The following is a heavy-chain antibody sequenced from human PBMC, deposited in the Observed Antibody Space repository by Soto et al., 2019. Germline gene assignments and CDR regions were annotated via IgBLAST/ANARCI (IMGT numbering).Heavy chain of an antibody. CDR2: IYYSGST. CDR1: GGSISSYY. CDR3: ARVDYYGSGSSVDV. D-gene: IGHD3-10*01. V-gene: IGHV4-59*01. J-gene: IGHJ6*04. Sequence: PLETLSLTCTVSGGSISSYYWSWIRQPPGKGLEWIGYIYYSGSTNYNPSLKSRVTISVDTSKNQFSLKLSSVTTADTAVYYCARVDYYGSGSSVDVWGKGTTVTVSS.